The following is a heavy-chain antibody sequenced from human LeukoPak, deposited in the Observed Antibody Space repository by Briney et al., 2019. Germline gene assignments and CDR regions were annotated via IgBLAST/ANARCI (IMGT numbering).Heavy chain of an antibody. CDR1: GYTFTSYD. Sequence: GASVKVSCMASGYTFTSYDINWVRQATGQGLEWMGWMNPNSGNTGYAQKFQGRVTITTDESTSTAYMELSSLRSEDTAVYYCARVGGNDAFGIWGQGTMVTVSS. J-gene: IGHJ3*02. CDR2: MNPNSGNT. D-gene: IGHD4-23*01. CDR3: ARVGGNDAFGI. V-gene: IGHV1-8*01.